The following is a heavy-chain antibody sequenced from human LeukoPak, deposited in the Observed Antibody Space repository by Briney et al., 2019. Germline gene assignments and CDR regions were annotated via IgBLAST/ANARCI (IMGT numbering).Heavy chain of an antibody. Sequence: GASVKVSCKASGCTFTTYDINWVRQATGQGLERMGWMNPNSGNTGYAQKFQGRVTMTRNTSMSTAYMELSSLRSEDTAVYYCARANYYGSGKKDLDYWGQGTLVTVSS. V-gene: IGHV1-8*01. CDR1: GCTFTTYD. D-gene: IGHD3-10*01. CDR3: ARANYYGSGKKDLDY. J-gene: IGHJ4*02. CDR2: MNPNSGNT.